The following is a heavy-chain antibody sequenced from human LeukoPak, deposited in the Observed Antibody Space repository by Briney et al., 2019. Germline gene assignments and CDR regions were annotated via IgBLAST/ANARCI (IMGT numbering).Heavy chain of an antibody. V-gene: IGHV3-74*01. CDR3: AAGGGWDPSFGVVTHIDA. Sequence: PGGSLRLSCVTSGFTFSGYWMHWVRQGPEKGLELVSRIDNDGHGIIYADSVKGRFTTSRDNVKNTLHLQMNSLRVEDTAVYYCAAGGGWDPSFGVVTHIDAWGKGTTV. CDR2: IDNDGHGI. J-gene: IGHJ6*03. CDR1: GFTFSGYW. D-gene: IGHD3-3*01.